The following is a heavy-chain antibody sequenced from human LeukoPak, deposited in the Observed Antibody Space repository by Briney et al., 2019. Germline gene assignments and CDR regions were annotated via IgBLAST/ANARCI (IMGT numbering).Heavy chain of an antibody. J-gene: IGHJ3*02. CDR2: IFYSGST. D-gene: IGHD2-8*01. CDR1: GGSISTSSYY. V-gene: IGHV4-39*07. Sequence: SETLSLTCTVSGGSISTSSYYWGWVRQPPGKGLEWIGNIFYSGSTYYSPSLKSRVTISLDTSRNQFSLKLSSVTAADTAVYYCARGVWPDAFDIWGQGTMVTVSS. CDR3: ARGVWPDAFDI.